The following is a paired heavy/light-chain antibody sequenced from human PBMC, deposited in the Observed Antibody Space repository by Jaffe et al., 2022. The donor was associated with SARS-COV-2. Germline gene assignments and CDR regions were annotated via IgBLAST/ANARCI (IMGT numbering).Light chain of an antibody. J-gene: IGLJ2*01. V-gene: IGLV3-25*03. CDR2: KDS. CDR1: ALPKQY. CDR3: QSADSSGTYPHVV. Sequence: SYELTQPPSVSVSPGQTARITCSGDALPKQYAYWYQQKPGQAPVLVIYKDSERPSGIPERFSGSSSGTTVTLTISGVQAEDEADYYCQSADSSGTYPHVVFGGGTKLTVL.
Heavy chain of an antibody. CDR3: ARVTRNDVDTAMARYWYFDL. D-gene: IGHD5-18*01. Sequence: QVQLVESGGGLVKPGGSLRLSCAASGFTFSDYYMSWIRQAPGKGLEWVSYISSSGSTIYYADSVKGRFTISRDNAKNSLYLQMNSLRAEDTAVYYCARVTRNDVDTAMARYWYFDLWGRGTLVTVSS. J-gene: IGHJ2*01. CDR2: ISSSGSTI. V-gene: IGHV3-11*01. CDR1: GFTFSDYY.